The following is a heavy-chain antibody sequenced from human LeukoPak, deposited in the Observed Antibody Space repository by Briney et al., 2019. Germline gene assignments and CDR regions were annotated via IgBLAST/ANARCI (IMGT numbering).Heavy chain of an antibody. V-gene: IGHV3-23*01. CDR1: GFTFSNYA. CDR2: INFSGGDST. CDR3: AKTAGYYGSGNIDY. Sequence: GGSLRLSCAASGFTFSNYAMSWVRQAPGKGLEWVSSINFSGGDSTYYADSVKGRFTISRDNSKNTLYLQMNSLRAEDTAIYYCAKTAGYYGSGNIDYWGQGTLDTVSS. D-gene: IGHD3-10*01. J-gene: IGHJ4*02.